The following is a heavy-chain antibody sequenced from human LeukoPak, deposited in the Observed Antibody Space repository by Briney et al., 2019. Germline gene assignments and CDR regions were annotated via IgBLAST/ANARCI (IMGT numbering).Heavy chain of an antibody. D-gene: IGHD3-22*01. Sequence: PSETLSLTCTVSGGSISSYYWSWIRQPPGKGLEWIGYISYSGSTNYNPSLKSRVTISVDMSKNQFSPKLSSVTAADTAVFYCARLYYHDTSGYYRTHYYFDDWGQGTLVTVSS. V-gene: IGHV4-59*08. CDR2: ISYSGST. CDR3: ARLYYHDTSGYYRTHYYFDD. CDR1: GGSISSYY. J-gene: IGHJ4*02.